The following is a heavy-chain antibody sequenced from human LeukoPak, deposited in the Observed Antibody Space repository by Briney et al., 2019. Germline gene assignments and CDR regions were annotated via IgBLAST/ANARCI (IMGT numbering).Heavy chain of an antibody. J-gene: IGHJ4*02. Sequence: ASVKVSCKASGYTFTSYGISWVRQAPGQGLEWMGWISAYNGNTNYAQKLQGRVTMTTDTSTSTAYMELRSLRSDDTAVYYCARGPAPYSSGWYGQYWGQGTLVTVSS. CDR1: GYTFTSYG. CDR3: ARGPAPYSSGWYGQY. D-gene: IGHD6-19*01. V-gene: IGHV1-18*01. CDR2: ISAYNGNT.